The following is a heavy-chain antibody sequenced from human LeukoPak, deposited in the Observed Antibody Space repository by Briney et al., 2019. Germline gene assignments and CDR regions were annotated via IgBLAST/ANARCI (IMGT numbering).Heavy chain of an antibody. CDR3: ARGNSSSWYWFDP. J-gene: IGHJ5*02. D-gene: IGHD6-13*01. CDR1: GGSISSYY. Sequence: SETLSLTCTVSGGSISSYYWSWIRQPPGKGLEWIGYIYYSGSINYNPSLKSRVTISVDTSKNQFSLKLSSVTAADTAVYYCARGNSSSWYWFDPWGQGTLVTVSS. CDR2: IYYSGSI. V-gene: IGHV4-59*01.